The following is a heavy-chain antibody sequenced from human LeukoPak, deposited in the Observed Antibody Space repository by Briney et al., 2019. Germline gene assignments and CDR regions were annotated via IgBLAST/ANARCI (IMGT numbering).Heavy chain of an antibody. D-gene: IGHD4-17*01. CDR3: AKFQAGTVTTFDY. Sequence: GGSLRLSCAASGFTVSSNYMSWVRQAPGKGLEWVSVIYSGGSTYYADSVKGRFTISRDNSKNTLYLQMNSLRAEDTAVYYCAKFQAGTVTTFDYWGQGTLVTVSS. CDR1: GFTVSSNY. CDR2: IYSGGST. V-gene: IGHV3-66*01. J-gene: IGHJ4*02.